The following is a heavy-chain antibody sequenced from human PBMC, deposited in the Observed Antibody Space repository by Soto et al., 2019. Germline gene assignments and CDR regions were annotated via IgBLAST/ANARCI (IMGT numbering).Heavy chain of an antibody. CDR2: INPSGGST. J-gene: IGHJ6*02. D-gene: IGHD2-21*01. Sequence: GASVKVSCKASGGTFSSYAISWVRQAPGQGLEWMGIINPSGGSTSYAQKFQGRVTMTRDTSTSTVYMELSSLRSEDTAVYYCAREGIEGCMDVWGQGTTVTVSS. V-gene: IGHV1-46*01. CDR1: GGTFSSYA. CDR3: AREGIEGCMDV.